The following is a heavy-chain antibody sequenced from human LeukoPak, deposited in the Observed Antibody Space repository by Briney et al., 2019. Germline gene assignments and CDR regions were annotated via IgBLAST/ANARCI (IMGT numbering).Heavy chain of an antibody. V-gene: IGHV4-34*01. CDR2: INHSGST. Sequence: PSETLSLTCAVYGGSFSGYYWSWIRQPPGKGLEWIGEINHSGSTNYNPSLKSRVTISVDTSKNQFSLKLSSVTAADTAVYYCARAGYYHGSLTPTGFDYWGQGTLVTVSS. J-gene: IGHJ4*02. CDR1: GGSFSGYY. D-gene: IGHD3-10*01. CDR3: ARAGYYHGSLTPTGFDY.